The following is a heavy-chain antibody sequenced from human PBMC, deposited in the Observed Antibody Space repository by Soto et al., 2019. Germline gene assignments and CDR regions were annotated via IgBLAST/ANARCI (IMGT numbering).Heavy chain of an antibody. CDR1: GGSISSGGYY. J-gene: IGHJ4*02. Sequence: QVQLQESGPGLVKPSQTLSLTCTVSGGSISSGGYYWSWIRQHPGKGLEWIGYIYYSGSTYYNPALKSRFTISVDTSKNPFSLKLSSVTAADTAVYYCALRLGDPGRLYFDYWGQGTLVTVSS. V-gene: IGHV4-31*03. CDR3: ALRLGDPGRLYFDY. CDR2: IYYSGST. D-gene: IGHD3-16*01.